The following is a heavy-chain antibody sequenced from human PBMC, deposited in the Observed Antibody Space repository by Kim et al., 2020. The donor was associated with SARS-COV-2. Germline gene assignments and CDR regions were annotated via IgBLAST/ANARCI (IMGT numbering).Heavy chain of an antibody. V-gene: IGHV4-59*08. Sequence: SETLSLTCTVSGCSISSYYWSWIRQPPGKGLEWIGYIYYSGSTNYNPSLKSRVTISVDTSKNQFPLKLSSVTAADTAGYYCARLGGWYGFDYWGQGTLVTVSS. CDR3: ARLGGWYGFDY. CDR1: GCSISSYY. CDR2: IYYSGST. D-gene: IGHD6-19*01. J-gene: IGHJ4*02.